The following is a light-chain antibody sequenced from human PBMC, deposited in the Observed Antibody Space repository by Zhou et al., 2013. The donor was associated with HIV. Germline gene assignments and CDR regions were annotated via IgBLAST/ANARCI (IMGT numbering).Light chain of an antibody. CDR2: DAS. J-gene: IGKJ5*01. CDR3: QQRSNWPPSIT. CDR1: QSVSSY. Sequence: EIVLKQSPATLSLSSGERATLSCRASQSVSSYLAWYQQKPGQAPRLLIYDASNRATGIPARFSGSGSGTDFTLTISSLEPEDFAVYYCQQRSNWPPSITFGQGTRLEIK. V-gene: IGKV3-11*01.